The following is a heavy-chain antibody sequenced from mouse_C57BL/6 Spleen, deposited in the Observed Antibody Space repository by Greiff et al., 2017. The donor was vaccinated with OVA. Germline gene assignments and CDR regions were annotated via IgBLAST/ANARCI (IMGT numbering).Heavy chain of an antibody. D-gene: IGHD1-1*01. CDR3: ASLYGSSYAY. CDR1: GFTFSSYT. V-gene: IGHV5-9*01. J-gene: IGHJ2*01. Sequence: EVQGVESGGGLVKPGGSLKLSCAASGFTFSSYTMSWVRQTPEKRLEWVATISGGGGNTYYPDSVKGRFTISRDNAKNTLYLQMSSLRSEDTALYYCASLYGSSYAYWGQGTTLTVSS. CDR2: ISGGGGNT.